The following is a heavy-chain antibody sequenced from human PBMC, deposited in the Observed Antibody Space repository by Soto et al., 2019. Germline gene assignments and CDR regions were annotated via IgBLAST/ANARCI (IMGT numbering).Heavy chain of an antibody. V-gene: IGHV4-34*01. J-gene: IGHJ6*03. CDR3: ARFEDSSSWHMDV. CDR1: GGPFSGYY. CDR2: INHSGST. D-gene: IGHD6-13*01. Sequence: SETLSLTCAVYGGPFSGYYWSWIRQPPWKGLDKIGEINHSGSTNYNPSLKSRVTISVDTSKNQFSLKLSSVTAADTAVYYGARFEDSSSWHMDVWGKGTTVSVSS.